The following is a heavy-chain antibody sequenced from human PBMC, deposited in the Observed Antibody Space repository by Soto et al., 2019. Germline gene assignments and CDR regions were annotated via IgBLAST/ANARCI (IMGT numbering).Heavy chain of an antibody. CDR2: IYSGATT. CDR1: GFTVSNNY. V-gene: IGHV3-53*02. CDR3: VRLGTYYESWSGLRALDV. J-gene: IGHJ6*02. Sequence: EVQVVETGGGLIQPGGSLRLSCAASGFTVSNNYINWVRQAPGKGLEWVSGIYSGATTSYADSVKGRFMISRDSSENTVSLQMSSLRVEDTAVYYCVRLGTYYESWSGLRALDVWGQGTTVTVSS. D-gene: IGHD3-3*01.